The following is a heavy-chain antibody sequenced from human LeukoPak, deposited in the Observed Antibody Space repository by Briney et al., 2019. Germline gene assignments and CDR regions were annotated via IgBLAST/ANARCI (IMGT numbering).Heavy chain of an antibody. Sequence: PSETLSLTCAVYGGSFSGYYWSWIRQPPGKGLEWIGEINHSGSTNYNPSLKSRVTISVDTSKNQFSLKLSSVTAADTAVYYCARHVHSIFGPFDPWGQGTLVTVSS. CDR3: ARHVHSIFGPFDP. CDR2: INHSGST. CDR1: GGSFSGYY. J-gene: IGHJ5*02. V-gene: IGHV4-34*01. D-gene: IGHD3-10*02.